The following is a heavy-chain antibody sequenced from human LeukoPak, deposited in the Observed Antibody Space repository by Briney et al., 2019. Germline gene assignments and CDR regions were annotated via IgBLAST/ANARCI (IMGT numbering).Heavy chain of an antibody. CDR3: ASLGDTTYIVAPIY. CDR2: IHPANSNT. D-gene: IGHD5-12*01. CDR1: GYSFTSYW. V-gene: IGHV5-51*01. Sequence: GESLKISCKGSGYSFTSYWIGWVRQMPGKGLEWMGVIHPANSNTRYSPSFQGQVTISVDKSISTAYLQWSSLKASDTAIYYCASLGDTTYIVAPIYWGQGTLVTVSS. J-gene: IGHJ4*02.